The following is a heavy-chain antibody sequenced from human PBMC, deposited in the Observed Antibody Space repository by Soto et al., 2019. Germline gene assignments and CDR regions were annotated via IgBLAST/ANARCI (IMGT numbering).Heavy chain of an antibody. D-gene: IGHD5-12*01. CDR2: INHSGST. J-gene: IGHJ4*02. Sequence: QVQLQQWGAGLLKPSETLSLTCAVYGGSFSGYYWSWIRQPPGKGLEWIGEINHSGSTNYNPSLKRRVTISVDTSKNQFSLKLSSVTAADTAVYYCARGLDPNSSYDRTSNDFDYWGQGTLVTVSS. V-gene: IGHV4-34*01. CDR3: ARGLDPNSSYDRTSNDFDY. CDR1: GGSFSGYY.